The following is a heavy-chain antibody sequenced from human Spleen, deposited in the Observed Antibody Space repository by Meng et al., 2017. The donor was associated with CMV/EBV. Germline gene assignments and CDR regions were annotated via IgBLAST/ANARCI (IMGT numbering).Heavy chain of an antibody. D-gene: IGHD1-26*01. CDR3: AREASGSYYSNWFDP. J-gene: IGHJ5*02. CDR1: GYIFTSYV. Sequence: SGYIFTSYVLHWVRQATGQGLAWMGWMSPSSGNTGYAQRFQGRVTMTRNTSMRTVYMELSGLRSEDTAVYYCAREASGSYYSNWFDPWGQGTLVTVSS. CDR2: MSPSSGNT. V-gene: IGHV1-8*01.